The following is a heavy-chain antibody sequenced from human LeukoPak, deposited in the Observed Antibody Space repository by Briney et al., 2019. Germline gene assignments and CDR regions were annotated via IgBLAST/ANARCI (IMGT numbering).Heavy chain of an antibody. V-gene: IGHV3-74*01. Sequence: GGSLRLSCTASGFSFSGHWMHWARQLPGKGLVWVSRISATGSTTSYADSVKGRFTVSGDNAKNTLYLQVNNLRAEDTAVYYCARGPNSNWSGLDFWGQGTLLTVSS. CDR1: GFSFSGHW. CDR3: ARGPNSNWSGLDF. D-gene: IGHD6-6*01. CDR2: ISATGSTT. J-gene: IGHJ4*02.